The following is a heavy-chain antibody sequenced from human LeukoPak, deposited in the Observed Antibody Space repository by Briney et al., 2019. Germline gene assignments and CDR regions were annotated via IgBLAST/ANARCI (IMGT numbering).Heavy chain of an antibody. Sequence: GGSLRLSCAASGFTFSSFSMHWVRQAPGKGLEWVAVISSDGRDTCYADSVKGRFTISRDNAKNSLDMQMNSLRAEDTAVYYCGFVVVTASPSRDYWGQGTLVTVPP. CDR2: ISSDGRDT. D-gene: IGHD2-21*02. CDR3: GFVVVTASPSRDY. J-gene: IGHJ4*02. V-gene: IGHV3-30*04. CDR1: GFTFSSFS.